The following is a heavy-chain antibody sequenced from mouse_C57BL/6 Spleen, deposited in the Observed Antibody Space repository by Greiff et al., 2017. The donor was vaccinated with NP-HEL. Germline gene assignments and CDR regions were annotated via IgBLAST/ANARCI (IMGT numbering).Heavy chain of an antibody. CDR1: GYTFTSYW. J-gene: IGHJ3*01. Sequence: QVQLQQPGAELVRPGSSVKLSCKASGYTFTSYWMHWVKQRPIQGLEWIGNIDPSDSETHYNQKFKDKATLTVDKASSTAYMQLRSLTSEDSAVYYCARSGYDSAYWGQGTLVTVSA. V-gene: IGHV1-52*01. D-gene: IGHD2-2*01. CDR3: ARSGYDSAY. CDR2: IDPSDSET.